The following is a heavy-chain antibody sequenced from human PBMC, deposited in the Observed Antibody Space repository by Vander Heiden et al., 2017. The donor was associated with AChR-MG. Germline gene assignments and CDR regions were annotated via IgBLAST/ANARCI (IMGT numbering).Heavy chain of an antibody. CDR3: ASLNRGSGWYFDY. J-gene: IGHJ4*02. D-gene: IGHD6-19*01. Sequence: QVQLVESGGGVVQPGGSLRLSCAASGFTFSNYVMHWVRQAPGKGLEWVAVISSDGIYKYYADSVKGRFIISRDNSKTTLYVLMNSLRVEDTAVYYCASLNRGSGWYFDYWGQGTLVTASS. CDR2: ISSDGIYK. CDR1: GFTFSNYV. V-gene: IGHV3-30-3*01.